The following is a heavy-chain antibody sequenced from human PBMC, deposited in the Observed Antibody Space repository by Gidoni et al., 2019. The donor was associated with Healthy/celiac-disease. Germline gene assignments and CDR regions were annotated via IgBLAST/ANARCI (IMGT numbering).Heavy chain of an antibody. CDR1: GGTVCSYA. CDR3: ARLPKGSSAYYFDY. J-gene: IGHJ4*02. Sequence: QVQLVQSGAEVKKPGYSVKVSCKASGGTVCSYAISWVRQAPGQGLEWMGGIIPICGTANYAQKFQGRFTITADESTSTAYMELSSLRSEDTAVYYCARLPKGSSAYYFDYWGQGTLVTVSS. D-gene: IGHD6-13*01. CDR2: IIPICGTA. V-gene: IGHV1-69*01.